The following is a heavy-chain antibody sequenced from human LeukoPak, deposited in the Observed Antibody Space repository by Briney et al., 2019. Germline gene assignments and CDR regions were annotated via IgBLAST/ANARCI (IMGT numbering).Heavy chain of an antibody. CDR2: SYYSEST. CDR3: ARHGSLAVAGTGGYYFDC. J-gene: IGHJ4*02. Sequence: SETLSLTCTVSGGSISSSSYYWGRIPQPPGKGREWIRSSYYSESTYYNPSLKSRVILSVDTANNLFSQKMSSVTAANTAVYYCARHGSLAVAGTGGYYFDCWGEGALVTVSS. D-gene: IGHD6-19*01. V-gene: IGHV4-39*01. CDR1: GGSISSSSYY.